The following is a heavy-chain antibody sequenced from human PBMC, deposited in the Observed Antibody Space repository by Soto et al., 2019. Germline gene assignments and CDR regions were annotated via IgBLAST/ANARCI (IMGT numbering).Heavy chain of an antibody. V-gene: IGHV3-48*01. Sequence: EVQLVESGGGLVQRGGSLRLSCAASGLTFSSYSMNWVRQAPGKGLEWVSYISSSSSTIYYADSVKGRFTISRDNAXXSLYLQMNSLRAEDTAVYYCAVGEESRYYYYGMDVWGQGTTVTVSS. J-gene: IGHJ6*02. CDR3: AVGEESRYYYYGMDV. CDR1: GLTFSSYS. CDR2: ISSSSSTI.